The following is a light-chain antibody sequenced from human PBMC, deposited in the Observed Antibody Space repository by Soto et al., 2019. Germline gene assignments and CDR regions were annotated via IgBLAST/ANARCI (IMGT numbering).Light chain of an antibody. CDR2: DAS. Sequence: EIVLTESPGTLSLSPGERATLSCRASQSVTSIYLAWYQRKPGQAPRLLIYDASNRATGIPARFSGSGSGTDFTLTINSLEPGDSAVYYCQQRSNWPSITFGQGTRLEIK. CDR3: QQRSNWPSIT. V-gene: IGKV3-11*01. CDR1: QSVTSIY. J-gene: IGKJ5*01.